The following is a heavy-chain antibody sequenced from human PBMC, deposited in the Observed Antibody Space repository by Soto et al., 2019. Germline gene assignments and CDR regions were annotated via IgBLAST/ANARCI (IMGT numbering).Heavy chain of an antibody. CDR2: ISGSGGST. CDR1: GFTFSSYA. J-gene: IGHJ6*02. CDR3: AKDAVQQLVGFYYYGMDV. Sequence: GGSLRLSCAASGFTFSSYAMSWVRQAPGKGLEWVSAISGSGGSTYYADSVKGRFTISRDNSKNTLYLQMNSLRAEDTAVYYCAKDAVQQLVGFYYYGMDVWGQGTTVTVSS. V-gene: IGHV3-23*01. D-gene: IGHD6-13*01.